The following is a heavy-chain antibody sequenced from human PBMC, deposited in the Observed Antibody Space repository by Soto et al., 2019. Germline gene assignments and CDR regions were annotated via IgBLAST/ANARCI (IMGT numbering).Heavy chain of an antibody. Sequence: SETLSLTCAVYGGSFSGYYWSWIRQPPGKGLEWIGEINHSGSTNYNPSLKSRVTISVDTSKNQFSLKLSSVTAADTAVYYCARQRIITMVRGVTLYYYYYGMDVWGQGTTVTVSS. J-gene: IGHJ6*02. V-gene: IGHV4-34*01. D-gene: IGHD3-10*01. CDR3: ARQRIITMVRGVTLYYYYYGMDV. CDR2: INHSGST. CDR1: GGSFSGYY.